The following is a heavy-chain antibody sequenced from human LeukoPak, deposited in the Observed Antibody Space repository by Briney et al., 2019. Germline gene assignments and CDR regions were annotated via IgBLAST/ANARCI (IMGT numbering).Heavy chain of an antibody. CDR2: INHSGST. CDR3: ARMRGDIVVVVAATASAFDI. CDR1: GGSFSGYY. V-gene: IGHV4-34*01. D-gene: IGHD2-15*01. Sequence: SETLSLTCAVYGGSFSGYYWSWIRQPPGKGLEWIGEINHSGSTNYNPSLKSRVTMSVDTSKNQFSLKLSSVTAADTAVYYCARMRGDIVVVVAATASAFDIWGQGTMVTVSS. J-gene: IGHJ3*02.